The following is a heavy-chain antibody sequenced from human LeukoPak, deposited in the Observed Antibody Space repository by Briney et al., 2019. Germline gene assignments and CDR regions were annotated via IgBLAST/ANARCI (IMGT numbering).Heavy chain of an antibody. Sequence: ASVKVSCKASGYTFTDYYMHWVRQAPGQGLEWIGWISAYNGNTKYVQKFQGRVTMTTDTSTSTGYMELRSLRSDDTAVYYCARDEGTYQRGPFEFWGQGTLVTVSS. V-gene: IGHV1-18*04. CDR3: ARDEGTYQRGPFEF. CDR2: ISAYNGNT. D-gene: IGHD2-2*01. J-gene: IGHJ4*02. CDR1: GYTFTDYY.